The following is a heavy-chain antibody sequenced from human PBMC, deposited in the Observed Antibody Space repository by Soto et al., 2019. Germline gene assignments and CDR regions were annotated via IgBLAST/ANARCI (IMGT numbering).Heavy chain of an antibody. J-gene: IGHJ6*02. V-gene: IGHV3-9*01. D-gene: IGHD3-22*01. Sequence: EVQLVESGGDLVQPGRSLRLSCAASGFTFDDYAMHWVRQVPGKGLQWVSGLSWNGVTIGYAASVKGRFTISRDNAKKSLDLQMNGLRPDDTALYYCAASRAYDSSDYSGFHSGMDVWGLGTTVAVS. CDR2: LSWNGVTI. CDR3: AASRAYDSSDYSGFHSGMDV. CDR1: GFTFDDYA.